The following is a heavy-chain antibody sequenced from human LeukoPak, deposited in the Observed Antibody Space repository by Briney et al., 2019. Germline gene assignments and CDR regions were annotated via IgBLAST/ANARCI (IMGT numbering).Heavy chain of an antibody. D-gene: IGHD2-2*01. Sequence: ASVKVSCKASGYTFTGYYMHWVRQVPGQGLEWMGWINPNSGGTNYAQKFQGRVTMTRDTSISTAYMELSRLRSDDTAVYYCARLTVVPAARDYYYYMDVWGKGTTVTVSS. CDR1: GYTFTGYY. V-gene: IGHV1-2*02. CDR3: ARLTVVPAARDYYYYMDV. J-gene: IGHJ6*03. CDR2: INPNSGGT.